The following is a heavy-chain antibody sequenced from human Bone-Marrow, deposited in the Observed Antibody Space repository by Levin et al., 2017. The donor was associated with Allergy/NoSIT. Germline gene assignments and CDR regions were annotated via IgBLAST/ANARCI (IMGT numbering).Heavy chain of an antibody. Sequence: GGSLRLSCAASGFTFSSYAMHWVRQAPGKGLEWVAVISYDGSNKYYADSVKGRFTISRDNSKNTLYLQMNSLRAEDTAVYYCARDPLRFLEWLSIGYYFDYWGQGTLVTVSS. CDR2: ISYDGSNK. V-gene: IGHV3-30-3*01. CDR1: GFTFSSYA. D-gene: IGHD3-3*01. J-gene: IGHJ4*02. CDR3: ARDPLRFLEWLSIGYYFDY.